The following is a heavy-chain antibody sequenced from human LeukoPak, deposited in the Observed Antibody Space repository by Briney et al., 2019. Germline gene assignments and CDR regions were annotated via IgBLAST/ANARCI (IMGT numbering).Heavy chain of an antibody. V-gene: IGHV1-2*02. CDR1: GYTFTGYY. D-gene: IGHD3-22*01. CDR2: INPNSGGT. CDR3: AREWEYYYDSRNAFDI. J-gene: IGHJ3*02. Sequence: ASVKVSCKASGYTFTGYYMHWVRQAPGRGLEWMGWINPNSGGTNYAQKFQGRVTMTRDTSISTAYMELSRLRSDDTAVYYCAREWEYYYDSRNAFDIWGQGTMVTVSS.